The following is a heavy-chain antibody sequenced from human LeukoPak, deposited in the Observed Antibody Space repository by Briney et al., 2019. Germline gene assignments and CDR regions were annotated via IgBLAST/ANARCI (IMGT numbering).Heavy chain of an antibody. D-gene: IGHD3-16*01. CDR3: VRDFTWGFDY. V-gene: IGHV3-48*01. J-gene: IGHJ4*02. Sequence: GGSLRLSCTASGFTFRTYAMNCSRQAPGKGLECVSYISSTYEIYYWDSVRGRFSVSRDNAKTSVFLQMNNLRLEDTAVYYCVRDFTWGFDYWGQGIRVTVSS. CDR2: ISSTYEI. CDR1: GFTFRTYA.